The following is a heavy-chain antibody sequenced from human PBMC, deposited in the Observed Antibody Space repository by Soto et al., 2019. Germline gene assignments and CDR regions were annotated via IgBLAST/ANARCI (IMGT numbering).Heavy chain of an antibody. CDR3: ARHIWGYYYYGMDV. D-gene: IGHD2-21*01. CDR2: MNPNSGNT. Sequence: ASVKVSCKASGYTCTSYDINWVRQATGQGLEWMGWMNPNSGNTGYAQKFQGRVTMTRNTSISTAYMELSSLRSEDTAVYYCARHIWGYYYYGMDVWGQGTTVTVSS. V-gene: IGHV1-8*01. CDR1: GYTCTSYD. J-gene: IGHJ6*02.